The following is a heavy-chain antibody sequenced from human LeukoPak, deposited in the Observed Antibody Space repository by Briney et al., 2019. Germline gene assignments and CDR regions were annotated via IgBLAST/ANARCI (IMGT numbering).Heavy chain of an antibody. J-gene: IGHJ4*02. CDR1: GYTFTSYD. D-gene: IGHD3-10*01. CDR3: AREVVGSGSYYKDY. CDR2: MNPNSGNT. V-gene: IGHV1-8*01. Sequence: PGASVKVSCKASGYTFTSYDINWVRQATGQGLEWMGWMNPNSGNTGYAQKFQGRVTMTRNTSISTAYMELSSLRSDDTAVYYCAREVVGSGSYYKDYWGQGTLVTVSS.